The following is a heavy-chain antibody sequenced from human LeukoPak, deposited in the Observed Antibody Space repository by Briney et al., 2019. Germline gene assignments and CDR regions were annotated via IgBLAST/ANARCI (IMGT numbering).Heavy chain of an antibody. J-gene: IGHJ4*02. CDR1: GFTVSSNY. CDR3: AKGRRSSTSCFDY. V-gene: IGHV3-23*01. CDR2: ISGSGGST. D-gene: IGHD2-2*01. Sequence: GGSLRLSCAASGFTVSSNYMSWVRQAPGKGLEWVSAISGSGGSTYYADSVKGRFTISRDNSKNTLYLQMNSLRAEDTAVYYCAKGRRSSTSCFDYWGQGTLVTVSS.